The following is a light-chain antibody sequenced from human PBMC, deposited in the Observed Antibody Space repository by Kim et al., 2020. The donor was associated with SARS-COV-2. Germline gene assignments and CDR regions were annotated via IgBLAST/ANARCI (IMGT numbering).Light chain of an antibody. CDR3: QAWDSSTAV. J-gene: IGLJ1*01. CDR2: QDS. Sequence: SVSPGQTASITCSGDKLGDKYACWYQQKPGQSPGLVIYQDSKRPSGIPERFPGSNSGNTATLTISGTQAMDEADYYCQAWDSSTAVFGTGTKVTVL. V-gene: IGLV3-1*01. CDR1: KLGDKY.